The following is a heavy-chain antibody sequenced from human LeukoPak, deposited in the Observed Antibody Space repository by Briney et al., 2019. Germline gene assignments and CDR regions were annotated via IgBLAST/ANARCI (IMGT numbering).Heavy chain of an antibody. CDR1: GYTFTGYY. J-gene: IGHJ4*02. CDR3: ARGITGTRPHGG. V-gene: IGHV1-2*02. CDR2: INPNSGGT. Sequence: VASVKVSCKASGYTFTGYYMHWVRQAPGQGLEWMGWINPNSGGTNYAQKFQGRVTMTRDTSISTAYMELSRLRSDDTAVYYRARGITGTRPHGGWGQGTLVTVSS. D-gene: IGHD1-7*01.